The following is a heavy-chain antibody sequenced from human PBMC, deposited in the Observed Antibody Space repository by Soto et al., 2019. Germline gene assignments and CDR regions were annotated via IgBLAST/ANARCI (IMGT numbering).Heavy chain of an antibody. V-gene: IGHV3-23*01. Sequence: GGSLRLSCAASGFTFSSYAMTWVRQAPGKGLEWVSAISGSGGSTYYADSVKGRFTISRDNSKNTLYLQMNSLRAEDTAVYYCAKAEGYSSSPLVWGQGTLVTVSS. D-gene: IGHD6-6*01. J-gene: IGHJ4*02. CDR3: AKAEGYSSSPLV. CDR2: ISGSGGST. CDR1: GFTFSSYA.